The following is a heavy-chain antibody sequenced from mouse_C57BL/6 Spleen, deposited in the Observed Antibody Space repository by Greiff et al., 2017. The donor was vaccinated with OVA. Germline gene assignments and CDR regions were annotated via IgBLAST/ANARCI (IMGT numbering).Heavy chain of an antibody. CDR3: ARSNYGSSYYAMDY. Sequence: VQLQQPGAELVMPGASVKLSCKASGYTFTSYWMHWVKQRPGQGLEWIGEIDPSDSYTNYNQKFKGKSTLTVDKSSSTAYMQLSSLTSEDSAVYYCARSNYGSSYYAMDYWGQGTSVTVSS. V-gene: IGHV1-69*01. CDR1: GYTFTSYW. D-gene: IGHD1-1*01. J-gene: IGHJ4*01. CDR2: IDPSDSYT.